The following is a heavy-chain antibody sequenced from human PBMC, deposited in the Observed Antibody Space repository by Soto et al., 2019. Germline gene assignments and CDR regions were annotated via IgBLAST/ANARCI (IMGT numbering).Heavy chain of an antibody. CDR3: ATSAVYDILPGYSVGFGF. Sequence: EVQLWESGGGLVQPGGSLRLSCAASGFTFSSYAMTWVRQAPGKGLEWVSGLTGSGASTYYADSVKGRFTISRDNSNNTLYLQMKSLRAEDTALYYCATSAVYDILPGYSVGFGFWGQGTMVTVSS. D-gene: IGHD3-9*01. J-gene: IGHJ3*01. CDR2: LTGSGAST. V-gene: IGHV3-23*01. CDR1: GFTFSSYA.